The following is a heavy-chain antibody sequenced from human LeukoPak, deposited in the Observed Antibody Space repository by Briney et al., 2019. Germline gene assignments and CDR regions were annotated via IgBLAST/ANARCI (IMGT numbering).Heavy chain of an antibody. CDR1: GGTFSSYA. V-gene: IGHV1-69*05. Sequence: SVKVSCKASGGTFSSYAISWVRQAPGQGLEWMGRIIPIFGTANYAQKFQGRVTITTDESTSTAYMELSSLRSEDTAVYYCARDSEPVEMATGMAFDIWGQGTMVTVSS. D-gene: IGHD5-24*01. J-gene: IGHJ3*02. CDR3: ARDSEPVEMATGMAFDI. CDR2: IIPIFGTA.